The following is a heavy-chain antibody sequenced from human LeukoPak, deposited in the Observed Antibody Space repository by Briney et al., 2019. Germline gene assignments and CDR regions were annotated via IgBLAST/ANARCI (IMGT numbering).Heavy chain of an antibody. CDR2: IRYDGSSK. D-gene: IGHD3-22*01. Sequence: GGSLRLSCAASGFSFNSFGMHWVRQAPNKGLAWVAFIRYDGSSKYYADSVKGRFTLSRDNSNNTLYLQMNSLRAEDTAVYYCAKGGHYYYDSSDYWGQGTLVTVSS. V-gene: IGHV3-30*02. CDR3: AKGGHYYYDSSDY. CDR1: GFSFNSFG. J-gene: IGHJ4*02.